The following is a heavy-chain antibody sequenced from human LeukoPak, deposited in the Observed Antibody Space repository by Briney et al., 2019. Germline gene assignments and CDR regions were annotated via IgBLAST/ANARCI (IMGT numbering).Heavy chain of an antibody. V-gene: IGHV4-39*07. CDR1: GGSISSSSYY. D-gene: IGHD5-12*01. Sequence: SETLSLTCTVSGGSISSSSYYWGWIRQPPGKGLEWIGSIYYSGSTYYNPSLKSRVTISVDTSKNQFSLKLSSVTAADTAVYYCAREWMRGWFDPWGQGTLVTVSS. CDR3: AREWMRGWFDP. J-gene: IGHJ5*02. CDR2: IYYSGST.